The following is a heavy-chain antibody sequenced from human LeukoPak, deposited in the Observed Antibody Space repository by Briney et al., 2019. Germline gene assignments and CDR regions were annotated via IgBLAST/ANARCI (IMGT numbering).Heavy chain of an antibody. CDR1: AFPFTTNA. J-gene: IGHJ4*02. D-gene: IGHD1-26*01. V-gene: IGHV3-30*01. CDR2: ISYDRRNE. CDR3: AREEEGELPDF. Sequence: PARSLILSCPASAFPFTTNAMHCIRHAPSNGPEWLALISYDRRNEYYAASVKGRFTISTDNSKNTVYLQVNSLRPEDTAVYFCAREEEGELPDFWGQGTQVTVSS.